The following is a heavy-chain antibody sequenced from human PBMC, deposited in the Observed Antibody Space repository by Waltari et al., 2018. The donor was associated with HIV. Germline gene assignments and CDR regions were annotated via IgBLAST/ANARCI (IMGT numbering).Heavy chain of an antibody. J-gene: IGHJ6*02. V-gene: IGHV3-7*01. D-gene: IGHD6-19*01. CDR2: IKQDGSEK. Sequence: EVQLVESGGGLVQPGGSLRLSCAASVFTFRSYWMCWVRQAPGKGLEWVATIKQDGSEKYYVDSVKGRFTISRDNAKNSLYLQLNSLRAEDTAVYYCARDPAGYNSGWYNIYYYGMDVWGQGTTVTVSS. CDR1: VFTFRSYW. CDR3: ARDPAGYNSGWYNIYYYGMDV.